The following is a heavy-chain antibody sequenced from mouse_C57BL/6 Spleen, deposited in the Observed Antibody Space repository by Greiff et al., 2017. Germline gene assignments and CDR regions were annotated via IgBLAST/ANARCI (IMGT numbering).Heavy chain of an antibody. J-gene: IGHJ1*03. CDR1: GYTFTSYW. CDR2: IYPGSGST. Sequence: QVQLQQPGAELVKPGASVKMSCKASGYTFTSYWITWVKQRPGQGLEWIGDIYPGSGSTNYNEKFKSKATLTVDTSSSTAYMQLSSLTSEDSAVYYCARWGPIVTTRYFEVWGTGTTVTVSS. CDR3: ARWGPIVTTRYFEV. V-gene: IGHV1-55*01. D-gene: IGHD2-5*01.